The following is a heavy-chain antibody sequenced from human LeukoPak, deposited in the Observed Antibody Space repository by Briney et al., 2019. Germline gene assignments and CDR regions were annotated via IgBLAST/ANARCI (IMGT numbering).Heavy chain of an antibody. J-gene: IGHJ4*02. CDR1: GFTFSSYG. CDR3: ARDHPGIYYGSGSLHDY. V-gene: IGHV3-7*01. Sequence: GGSLRLSCAASGFTFSSYGMHWVRQAPGKGLEWVANIKQDGSEKYYVDSVKGRFTISRDNAKNSLYLQMNSLRAEDTAVYYCARDHPGIYYGSGSLHDYWGQGTLVTVSS. D-gene: IGHD3-10*01. CDR2: IKQDGSEK.